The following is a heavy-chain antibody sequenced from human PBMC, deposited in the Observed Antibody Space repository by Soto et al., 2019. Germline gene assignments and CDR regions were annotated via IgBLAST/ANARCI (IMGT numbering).Heavy chain of an antibody. V-gene: IGHV1-18*01. CDR1: GYTFTSYG. CDR3: ARDQYSYGHMKDAFDI. Sequence: QVQLVQSGAEVKKPGASVKVSCKASGYTFTSYGISWVRQAPGQGLEGMGWISAYNGNTNYAQKLQGRVTMTTDTSTSTAYMELRSLRSDDTAVYYCARDQYSYGHMKDAFDIWGQGTMVTVSS. D-gene: IGHD5-18*01. CDR2: ISAYNGNT. J-gene: IGHJ3*02.